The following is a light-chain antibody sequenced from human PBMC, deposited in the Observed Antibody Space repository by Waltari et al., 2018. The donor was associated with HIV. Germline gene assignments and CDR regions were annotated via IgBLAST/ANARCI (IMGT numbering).Light chain of an antibody. CDR1: SSNIGSNA. CDR3: AAWDDSLNGPV. CDR2: RKS. J-gene: IGLJ2*01. Sequence: QSVLTQPPSASGTPGQRVTISCSGSSSNIGSNAANWYQQLPGAAPKLLIYRKSQRPSGVPYRFSASKSGTSASLAISGLQSEDEADYYCAAWDDSLNGPVFGGGTKLTVL. V-gene: IGLV1-44*01.